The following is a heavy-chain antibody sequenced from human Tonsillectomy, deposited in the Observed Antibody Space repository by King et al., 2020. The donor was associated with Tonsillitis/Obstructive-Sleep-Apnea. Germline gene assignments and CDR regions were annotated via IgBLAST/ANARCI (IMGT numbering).Heavy chain of an antibody. CDR1: GFTFGDYA. CDR3: TRQAISLYYMDV. CDR2: IRSKTYGGTT. J-gene: IGHJ6*03. Sequence: VQLVESGGGLVQPGRSLRLSCTASGFTFGDYAMSWVRQAPGKGLEWVGFIRSKTYGGTTEYAASVKGRFTISRDDSKTIAYLQMNSLKTEDTAVYYCTRQAISLYYMDVWGKGTTVTVSS. D-gene: IGHD3-3*01. V-gene: IGHV3-49*04.